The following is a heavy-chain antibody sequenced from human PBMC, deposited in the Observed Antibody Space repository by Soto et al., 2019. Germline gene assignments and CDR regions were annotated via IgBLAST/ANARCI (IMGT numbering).Heavy chain of an antibody. CDR1: GGSISSYY. CDR3: ARHPPRGNYGYPSYFDY. V-gene: IGHV4-59*08. Sequence: SETLSLTCTVSGGSISSYYWSWIRQLPGKGLEWIGYIYYSGSTNYNPSLKSRVTISVDTSKNQLSLKLNSVTAADTAVYYCARHPPRGNYGYPSYFDYWGQGTLVTVSS. J-gene: IGHJ4*02. D-gene: IGHD3-10*01. CDR2: IYYSGST.